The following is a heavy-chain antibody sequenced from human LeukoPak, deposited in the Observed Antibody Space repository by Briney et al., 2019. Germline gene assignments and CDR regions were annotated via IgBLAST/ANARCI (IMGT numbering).Heavy chain of an antibody. J-gene: IGHJ4*02. D-gene: IGHD3-10*01. Sequence: PGGSLRLSCAASGFTFSSYEINWVRQAPGKGLEWLSYISSSGSSIYSADSVKGRFTFSRDNAKNSLYLQMNSLRAEDTAVYYCARSHGSGTYRQSFEYWGQGTLVTVSS. CDR3: ARSHGSGTYRQSFEY. CDR2: ISSSGSSI. V-gene: IGHV3-48*03. CDR1: GFTFSSYE.